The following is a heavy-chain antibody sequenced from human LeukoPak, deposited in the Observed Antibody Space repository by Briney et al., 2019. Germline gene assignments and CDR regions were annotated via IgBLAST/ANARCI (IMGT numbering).Heavy chain of an antibody. CDR2: ISYDGSNK. Sequence: GGSLRLSCAASGFTFSSYAMHWVRQAPGKGLEWVAVISYDGSNKYYADSVKGRFTISRDNSKNTLYLQMNSLRAEDTAVYYCARAYRPTQYYYDSSGLAEYFQHWGQGTLVTVSS. J-gene: IGHJ1*01. V-gene: IGHV3-30-3*01. D-gene: IGHD3-22*01. CDR1: GFTFSSYA. CDR3: ARAYRPTQYYYDSSGLAEYFQH.